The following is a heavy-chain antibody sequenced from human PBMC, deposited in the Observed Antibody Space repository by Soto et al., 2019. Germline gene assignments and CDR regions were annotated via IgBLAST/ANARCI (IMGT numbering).Heavy chain of an antibody. CDR1: GYTLTELS. CDR2: FDPEDGET. CDR3: ATDRGAARQKGPYYYYYGMDV. V-gene: IGHV1-24*01. Sequence: ASVKVSCKVSGYTLTELSMHWVRQAPGKGLEWMGGFDPEDGETIYAQKFQGRVTMTEDTSTDTAYMELSSLRSEDTAVHYCATDRGAARQKGPYYYYYGMDVWGQGTTVTVSS. J-gene: IGHJ6*02. D-gene: IGHD6-6*01.